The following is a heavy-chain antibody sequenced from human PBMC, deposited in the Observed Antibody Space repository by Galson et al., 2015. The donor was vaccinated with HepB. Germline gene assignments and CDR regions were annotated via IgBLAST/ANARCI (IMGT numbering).Heavy chain of an antibody. CDR1: GFTFDDYA. D-gene: IGHD5-18*01. Sequence: SLRLSCAASGFTFDDYAMHWVRQAPGKGLEWVSGISWNSGSIGYADSVKGRFTISRDNAKNSLYLQMNSLRAEDTALYYCATLGGCSCGYYFDYWGQGTLVTVSS. J-gene: IGHJ4*02. V-gene: IGHV3-9*01. CDR2: ISWNSGSI. CDR3: ATLGGCSCGYYFDY.